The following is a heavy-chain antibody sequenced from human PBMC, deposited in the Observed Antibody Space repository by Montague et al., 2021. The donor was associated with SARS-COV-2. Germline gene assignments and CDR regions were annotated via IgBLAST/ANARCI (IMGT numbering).Heavy chain of an antibody. Sequence: SETLSLTCTVSGFPIGSGDYWGWIRQPPGKGLEWFGSIYSSGTAYYNPSPRSRVTISVDTSKKQFSLKLSSVTAADTAVYYCARGMYGLTETTDAFDIWGQGTMVSVSS. D-gene: IGHD1-14*01. CDR1: GFPIGSGDY. CDR3: ARGMYGLTETTDAFDI. J-gene: IGHJ3*02. CDR2: IYSSGTA. V-gene: IGHV4-38-2*02.